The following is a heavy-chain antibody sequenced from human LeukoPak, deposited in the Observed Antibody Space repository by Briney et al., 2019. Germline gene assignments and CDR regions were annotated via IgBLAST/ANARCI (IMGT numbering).Heavy chain of an antibody. Sequence: GGSLRHSCTASGLTFSTSGFNWVRQAPGKGLEWVASIGPTGSDRYHTDSIKGRFTISRDNANNFLYLQMNSLRAEDTAVYYCATETNGRHYDYWGQGTLLTVSS. CDR2: IGPTGSDR. J-gene: IGHJ4*02. CDR3: ATETNGRHYDY. V-gene: IGHV3-21*06. CDR1: GLTFSTSG. D-gene: IGHD1-14*01.